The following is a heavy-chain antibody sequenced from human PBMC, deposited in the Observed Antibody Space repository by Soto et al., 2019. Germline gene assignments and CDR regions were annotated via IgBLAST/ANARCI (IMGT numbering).Heavy chain of an antibody. J-gene: IGHJ3*01. CDR1: GFSLSADGVG. Sequence: ITLKESGPTLVKPTQPLTLTCSFSGFSLSADGVGVGWIRQPPGKALEWLALIYWDDDTRYRPSLKSRLTITKXPXKXXVVLTMTNMDPVDTATYYCAHAYGGTSWPNDAFDVWGQGTVVTVSS. CDR2: IYWDDDT. V-gene: IGHV2-5*02. D-gene: IGHD2-2*01. CDR3: AHAYGGTSWPNDAFDV.